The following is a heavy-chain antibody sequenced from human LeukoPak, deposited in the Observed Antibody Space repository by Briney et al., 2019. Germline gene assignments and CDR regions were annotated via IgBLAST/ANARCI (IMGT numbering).Heavy chain of an antibody. D-gene: IGHD4-11*01. Sequence: PSETLSLTCIVSGGSISDFYWSWVRQSAGKGLEYIGRIYSSGSTNYNPSLKNRVAMSVDTSKNQFSLNLRSLTAADTAVYYCARVTDSLDYWGQGTLVTVSS. CDR1: GGSISDFY. J-gene: IGHJ4*02. CDR2: IYSSGST. CDR3: ARVTDSLDY. V-gene: IGHV4-4*07.